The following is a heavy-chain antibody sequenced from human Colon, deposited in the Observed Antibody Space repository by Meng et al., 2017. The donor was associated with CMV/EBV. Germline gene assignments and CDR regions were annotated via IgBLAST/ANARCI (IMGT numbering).Heavy chain of an antibody. V-gene: IGHV3-30*04. D-gene: IGHD4-17*01. CDR3: ARVGDYPGGYFDY. CDR1: GFTFSNSA. CDR2: ISFDGRST. Sequence: GESLKISCAASGFTFSNSALHWVRQAPGKGLEWVALISFDGRSTYYADSVKGRSTVSRDNSKNRLFLQMNSLRLEDTAVYYCARVGDYPGGYFDYWGQGTQVTVSS. J-gene: IGHJ4*02.